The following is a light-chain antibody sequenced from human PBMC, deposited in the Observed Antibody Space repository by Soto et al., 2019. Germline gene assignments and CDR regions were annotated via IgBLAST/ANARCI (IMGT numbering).Light chain of an antibody. V-gene: IGKV1-9*01. J-gene: IGKJ3*01. CDR3: QQLNSYPRT. Sequence: IELTQSPSPLSASVGDRVTITCRASQGISSYLAWYQQKPGKAPKLLIYGASTLQSGVPSRFSGSGSGTDFTLSISSLQPDDFATYYCQQLNSYPRTFGPGTKVDIK. CDR2: GAS. CDR1: QGISSY.